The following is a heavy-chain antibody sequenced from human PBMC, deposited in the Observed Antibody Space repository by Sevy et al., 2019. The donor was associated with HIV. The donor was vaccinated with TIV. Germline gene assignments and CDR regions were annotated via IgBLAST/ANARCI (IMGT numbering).Heavy chain of an antibody. V-gene: IGHV1-69*13. D-gene: IGHD3-16*01. CDR2: IIAISGTT. Sequence: ASLKVSCKTSGGTFSGYAISWVRQAPGQGLEWMGGIIAISGTTNYVQKFQGRVTITADASTRTVYMELRSLKIEDTAIYYCARDRDRGWFDPWGQGTLVTVSS. CDR3: ARDRDRGWFDP. CDR1: GGTFSGYA. J-gene: IGHJ5*02.